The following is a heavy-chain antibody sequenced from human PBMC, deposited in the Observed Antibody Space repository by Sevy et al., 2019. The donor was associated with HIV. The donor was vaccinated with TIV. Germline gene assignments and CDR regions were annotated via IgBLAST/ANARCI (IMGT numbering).Heavy chain of an antibody. J-gene: IGHJ6*02. CDR2: IIPILGIA. Sequence: ASVKVSCKASGGTFSSYAISWVRQAPGQGLEWMGRIIPILGIANYAQKFQGRVTITADKSTSTAYMELSSLRSEDTAVYYCARGYCSSTSCYSQPHYYYYGMDVWGQGTTVTVSS. D-gene: IGHD2-2*01. V-gene: IGHV1-69*04. CDR1: GGTFSSYA. CDR3: ARGYCSSTSCYSQPHYYYYGMDV.